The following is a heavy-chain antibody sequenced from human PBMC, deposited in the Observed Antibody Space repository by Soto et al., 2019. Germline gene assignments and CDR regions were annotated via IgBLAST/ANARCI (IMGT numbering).Heavy chain of an antibody. CDR3: AKDPPQGGYVDYFDY. CDR2: ISGSGGST. Sequence: PGGSLRLSCAAFGFTFSSYAMSWVRQAPGKGLEWVSAISGSGGSTYYADSVKGRFTISRDNSKNTLYLQMNSLRAEDTAVYYCAKDPPQGGYVDYFDYWGQGTLVTVSS. V-gene: IGHV3-23*01. D-gene: IGHD5-12*01. J-gene: IGHJ4*02. CDR1: GFTFSSYA.